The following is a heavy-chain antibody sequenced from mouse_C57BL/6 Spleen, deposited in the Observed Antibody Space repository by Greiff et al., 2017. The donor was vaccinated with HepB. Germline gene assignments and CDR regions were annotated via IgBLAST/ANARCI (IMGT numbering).Heavy chain of an antibody. CDR2: IDPETGGT. J-gene: IGHJ2*01. V-gene: IGHV1-15*01. CDR1: GYTFTDYE. D-gene: IGHD2-14*01. Sequence: QVQLQQSGAELVRPGASVTLSCKASGYTFTDYEMHWVKKTPVHGLEWIGAIDPETGGTAYNQKFKGKAILTADKASSTAYMELRSLTSEDSAVYYCTRERGTDFDYWGQGTTLTVSS. CDR3: TRERGTDFDY.